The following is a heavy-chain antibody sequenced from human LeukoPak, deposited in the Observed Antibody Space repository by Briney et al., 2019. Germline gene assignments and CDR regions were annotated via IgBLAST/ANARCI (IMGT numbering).Heavy chain of an antibody. CDR3: ARKVPLGYCSGGSCQGWFDP. CDR2: IIPIFGTA. V-gene: IGHV1-69*06. D-gene: IGHD2-15*01. Sequence: ASVKVSCKASGGTFNSYAISWVRQAPGQGLEWMGRIIPIFGTANYAQKFQGRVTITADKSTSTAYMELSSLRSEDTAVYYCARKVPLGYCSGGSCQGWFDPWGQGTLVTVSS. J-gene: IGHJ5*02. CDR1: GGTFNSYA.